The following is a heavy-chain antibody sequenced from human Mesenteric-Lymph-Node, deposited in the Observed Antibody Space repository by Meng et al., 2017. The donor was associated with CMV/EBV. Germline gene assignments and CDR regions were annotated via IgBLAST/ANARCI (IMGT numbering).Heavy chain of an antibody. CDR3: ARIDFWSGFEFDP. CDR2: IYSGGNT. V-gene: IGHV3-66*02. J-gene: IGHJ5*02. D-gene: IGHD3-3*01. Sequence: GGSLRLSCAASGFTITGSYMSWVRQAPGKGLEWISVIYSGGNTFYADSVKGRFTISRDNSKNTLYLQINSLRAEDTAVYYCARIDFWSGFEFDPWGQGTLVTVSS. CDR1: GFTITGSY.